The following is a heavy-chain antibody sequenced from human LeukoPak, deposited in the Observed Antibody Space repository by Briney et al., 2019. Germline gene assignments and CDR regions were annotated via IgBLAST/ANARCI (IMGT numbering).Heavy chain of an antibody. CDR3: ARNENSGWGYFDY. J-gene: IGHJ4*02. V-gene: IGHV3-23*01. CDR1: GFTFSSYA. D-gene: IGHD5-12*01. CDR2: IGGSNGIT. Sequence: GGSLRLSCAASGFTFSSYAMHWVRQAPGKGLEWVSVIGGSNGITFYVGSVKGRFTISRDNSKDTLYLQMNSLRAEDTAVYYCARNENSGWGYFDYWGQGTLVTVSS.